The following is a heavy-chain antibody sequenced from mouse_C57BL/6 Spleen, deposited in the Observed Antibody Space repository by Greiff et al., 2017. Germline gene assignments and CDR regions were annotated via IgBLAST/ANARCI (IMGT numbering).Heavy chain of an antibody. J-gene: IGHJ2*01. Sequence: QVQLQQPGAELVMPGASVKLSCKASGYTFTSYWMHWVKQRPGQGLEWIGEIDPSDSYTNYNQKFKGKSTLTVDKSSSTAYMQLSSLTSEDSAVYYGARGYHYFDYWGQGTTLTVSS. CDR3: ARGYHYFDY. D-gene: IGHD1-2*01. CDR1: GYTFTSYW. CDR2: IDPSDSYT. V-gene: IGHV1-69*01.